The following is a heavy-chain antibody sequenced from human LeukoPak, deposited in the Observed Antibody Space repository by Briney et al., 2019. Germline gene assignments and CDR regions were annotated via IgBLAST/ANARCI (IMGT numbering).Heavy chain of an antibody. CDR1: GGSVSSGTYY. V-gene: IGHV4-61*01. CDR3: ARGTIAVAAIFDY. CDR2: IYDSGST. J-gene: IGHJ4*02. Sequence: SETLSLTCTVSGGSVSSGTYYWTWIRQLPGTGLEWIGYIYDSGSTNYNPSLKSRVTISVDTSKNQFSLKLSSVTAADTAMYYCARGTIAVAAIFDYWGQGTLVTVSS. D-gene: IGHD6-19*01.